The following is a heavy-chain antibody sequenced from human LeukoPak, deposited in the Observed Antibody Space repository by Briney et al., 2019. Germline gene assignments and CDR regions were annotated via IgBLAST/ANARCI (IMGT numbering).Heavy chain of an antibody. CDR3: ARPLYDSSGFRYFQH. V-gene: IGHV3-21*01. CDR2: ISSSSTYI. D-gene: IGHD3-22*01. J-gene: IGHJ1*01. Sequence: GGSLRLSCAASGFTFSSYSINWVRQAPGKGLEWVSSISSSSTYIYYADSVKGRFTISRDNAKNSLYLQMNSLRAEGTAVYYCARPLYDSSGFRYFQHWGQGTLVTVSS. CDR1: GFTFSSYS.